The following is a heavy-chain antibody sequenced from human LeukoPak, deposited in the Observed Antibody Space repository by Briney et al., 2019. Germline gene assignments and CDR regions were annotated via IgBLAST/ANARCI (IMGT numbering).Heavy chain of an antibody. D-gene: IGHD5-24*01. CDR2: INQDGNKK. CDR3: ARDAWLQTPLYFDY. V-gene: IGHV3-7*01. Sequence: GGSLRLSCAASGLTLSRYWMTWVRQAPGKGLEWVANINQDGNKKYYVDSVKGRFTISRDNAKNSLYLQMNSLRAEDTAVYYCARDAWLQTPLYFDYWGQGTLVTVSS. J-gene: IGHJ4*02. CDR1: GLTLSRYW.